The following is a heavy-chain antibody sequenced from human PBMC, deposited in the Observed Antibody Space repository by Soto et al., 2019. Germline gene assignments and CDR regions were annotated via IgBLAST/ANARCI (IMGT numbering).Heavy chain of an antibody. CDR1: GGSISSYY. CDR3: ARLLLKDDWAFDY. V-gene: IGHV4-59*08. Sequence: PSETLSLTCTVSGGSISSYYWSWIRQPPGKGLEWIGYIYYSGSTNYNPSLKSRVTISVDTPKNQFSLKLSSVTAADTAVYYCARLLLKDDWAFDYWGQGTLVTVSS. J-gene: IGHJ4*02. CDR2: IYYSGST. D-gene: IGHD3-9*01.